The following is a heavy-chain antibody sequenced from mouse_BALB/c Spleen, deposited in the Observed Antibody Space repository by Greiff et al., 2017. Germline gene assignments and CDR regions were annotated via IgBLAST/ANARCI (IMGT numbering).Heavy chain of an antibody. CDR3: ARPYDYDGAY. J-gene: IGHJ3*01. CDR1: GYAFSSYW. V-gene: IGHV1-80*01. CDR2: IYPGDGDT. D-gene: IGHD2-4*01. Sequence: VQLQESGAELVRPGSSVKISCKASGYAFSSYWMNWVKQRPGQGLEWIGQIYPGDGDTNYNGKFKGKATLTADKSSSTAYMQLSSLTSEDSAVYFCARPYDYDGAYWGQGTLVTVSA.